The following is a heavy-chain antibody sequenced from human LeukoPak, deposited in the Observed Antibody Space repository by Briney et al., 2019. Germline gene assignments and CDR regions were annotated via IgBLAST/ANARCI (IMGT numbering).Heavy chain of an antibody. D-gene: IGHD3-16*01. Sequence: PGGALRLSCAASGFTFISYVMNWVRQAPRGRLLWVSTINGDGSITSSADSVKGRFTISRNNDKTPLYLQMNSMRAEDTAVYYCERGPWGSFDYWGQGALVTVSS. J-gene: IGHJ4*02. V-gene: IGHV3-74*01. CDR2: INGDGSIT. CDR3: ERGPWGSFDY. CDR1: GFTFISYV.